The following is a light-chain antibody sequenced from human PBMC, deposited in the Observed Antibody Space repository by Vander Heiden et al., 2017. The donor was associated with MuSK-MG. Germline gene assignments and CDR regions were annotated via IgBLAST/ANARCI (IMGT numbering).Light chain of an antibody. CDR2: GAS. CDR3: QQYGSSPST. J-gene: IGKJ4*01. Sequence: EIVLTQSPGTLSLSPGERATLSCRASQSVSSSSLAWYQQKPGQAPTFLIYGASSRATGIPDRFSGSGSGTDFTLTISRLEPEDFAVYYCQQYGSSPSTFGGGTKVEIK. V-gene: IGKV3-20*01. CDR1: QSVSSSS.